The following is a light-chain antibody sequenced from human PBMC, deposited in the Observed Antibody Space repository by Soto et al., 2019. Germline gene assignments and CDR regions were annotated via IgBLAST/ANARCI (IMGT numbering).Light chain of an antibody. V-gene: IGKV3-15*01. CDR3: LQYFRGRT. Sequence: EIVMTQSPATLSVSPGEIATLSCRASQSLSSSLAWYQQKPGQAPRLLIYDASTRATDIPARFSGSGSGTEFTLTISSLQAEDSAVYYCLQYFRGRTFGQGTKVEIK. CDR2: DAS. CDR1: QSLSSS. J-gene: IGKJ1*01.